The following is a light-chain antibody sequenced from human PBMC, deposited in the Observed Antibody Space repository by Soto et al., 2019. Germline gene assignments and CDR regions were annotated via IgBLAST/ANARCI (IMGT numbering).Light chain of an antibody. CDR1: QTIETW. CDR3: LQVLTYPCT. J-gene: IGKJ2*02. CDR2: EAS. V-gene: IGKV1-5*01. Sequence: DIQMTQSPSTVSASVGDSVSITCRASQTIETWVAWYQQKPGNAPELLIFEASHVQRGVPPRFSGSGSGTEFTLTISSVHPDDSATFYCLQVLTYPCTFGQGTRLEI.